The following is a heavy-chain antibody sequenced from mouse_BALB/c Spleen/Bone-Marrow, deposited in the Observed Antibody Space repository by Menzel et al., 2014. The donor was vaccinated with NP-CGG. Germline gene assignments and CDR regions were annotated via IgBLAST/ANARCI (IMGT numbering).Heavy chain of an antibody. Sequence: EVQLQQSGTELVKPGASVKLPCTASGFNIKDTYMHWVKQRPEQGLEWIGRIDPANGNTRYDPKLQGKATITADTSSNTAYLQLTSLTSEDTAVYYCARAYYYGSSYYVMDYWGQGTSVTVSS. CDR1: GFNIKDTY. V-gene: IGHV14-3*02. CDR3: ARAYYYGSSYYVMDY. CDR2: IDPANGNT. D-gene: IGHD1-1*01. J-gene: IGHJ4*01.